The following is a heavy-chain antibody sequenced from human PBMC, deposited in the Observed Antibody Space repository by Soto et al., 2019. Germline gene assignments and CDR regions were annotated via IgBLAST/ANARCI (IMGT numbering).Heavy chain of an antibody. Sequence: GGSLRLSCAASGFTVSSNYMSWVRQAPGKGLEWVSVIYSGGSTYYADSVKGRFTISRDNSKNTLYLQMNSLRAEDTAVYYCARTTYGGYAYYYYYGMDVWGQGTTVTVSS. CDR1: GFTVSSNY. J-gene: IGHJ6*02. V-gene: IGHV3-53*01. CDR3: ARTTYGGYAYYYYYGMDV. CDR2: IYSGGST. D-gene: IGHD5-12*01.